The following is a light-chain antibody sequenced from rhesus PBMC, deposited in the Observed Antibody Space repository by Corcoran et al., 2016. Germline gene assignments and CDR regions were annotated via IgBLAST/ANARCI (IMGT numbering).Light chain of an antibody. Sequence: QAALTQPRSVSGSPGQSVTISCTGTSSDIGAYNYVSWYQQHPGTAPKLMIYDVSKRPSGVSDRFSGSKSGNTASLTISGLQAEDEADYYCCSYVGSYTYIFGVGTRLTVL. J-gene: IGLJ1*01. CDR1: SSDIGAYNY. CDR3: CSYVGSYTYI. V-gene: IGLV2-32*01. CDR2: DVS.